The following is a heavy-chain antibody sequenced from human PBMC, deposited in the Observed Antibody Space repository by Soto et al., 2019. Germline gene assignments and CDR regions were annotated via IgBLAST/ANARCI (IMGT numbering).Heavy chain of an antibody. Sequence: EVQLVESGGGLVKPGGSLRLSCAASGFTFSSYSMNWVRQAPGKGLEWVSSISSSSSYIYYADSVKGRFTISRDNAKNSLYLQMNSLRAEDTAVYYCARDLPGDDYGDYEADWFDPWGQGTLVTVSS. CDR3: ARDLPGDDYGDYEADWFDP. D-gene: IGHD4-17*01. J-gene: IGHJ5*02. V-gene: IGHV3-21*01. CDR2: ISSSSSYI. CDR1: GFTFSSYS.